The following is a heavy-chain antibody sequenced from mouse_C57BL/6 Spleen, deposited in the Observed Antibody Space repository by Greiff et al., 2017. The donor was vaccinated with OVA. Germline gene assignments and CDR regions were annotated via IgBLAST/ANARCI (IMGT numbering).Heavy chain of an antibody. CDR2: IDPSDSET. D-gene: IGHD1-1*01. V-gene: IGHV1-52*01. Sequence: QVQLKQPGAELVRPGSSVKLSCKASGYTFTSYWMHWVKQRPIQGLEWIGNIDPSDSETHYNQKFKDKATLTVDKSSSTAYMQLSSLTSEDSAVYYCARRHYGSSRDYFDYWGQGTTLTVSS. CDR3: ARRHYGSSRDYFDY. CDR1: GYTFTSYW. J-gene: IGHJ2*01.